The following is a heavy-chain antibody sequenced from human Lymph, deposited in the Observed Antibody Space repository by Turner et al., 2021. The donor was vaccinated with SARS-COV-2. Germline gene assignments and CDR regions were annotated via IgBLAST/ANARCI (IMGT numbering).Heavy chain of an antibody. V-gene: IGHV3-21*01. Sequence: VQLPASGAGPVNPGGSLRLPCAASGLTFSSYTMNWVRQAPGKGLEWVSGSSSSSSYIYYADSVKGRFTISRDNAKNALYLQMNSLRAEDTAVYYCAREGYERSGSEGYYFDYWGQGTLVTVSS. CDR1: GLTFSSYT. CDR2: SSSSSSYI. D-gene: IGHD3-22*01. CDR3: AREGYERSGSEGYYFDY. J-gene: IGHJ4*02.